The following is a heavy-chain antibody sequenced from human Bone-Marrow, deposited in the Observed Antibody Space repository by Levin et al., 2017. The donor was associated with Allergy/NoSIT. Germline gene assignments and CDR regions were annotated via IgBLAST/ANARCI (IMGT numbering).Heavy chain of an antibody. CDR2: IAHDGSSP. V-gene: IGHV3-74*01. J-gene: IGHJ6*03. CDR3: ARDRSPGYMDV. CDR1: GFTFSGHW. Sequence: HSGGSLRLSCAATGFTFSGHWMHWVRQVPGKGLECVARIAHDGSSPGYAGSVKGRFKISRDNAKNTLYLEMNSLRAEDTGLYHCARDRSPGYMDVWGKGTTVTVSS.